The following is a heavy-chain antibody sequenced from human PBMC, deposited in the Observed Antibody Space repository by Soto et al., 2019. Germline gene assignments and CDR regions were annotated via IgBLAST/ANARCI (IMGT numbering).Heavy chain of an antibody. CDR1: GGSISSSSYY. V-gene: IGHV4-39*01. D-gene: IGHD6-13*01. Sequence: SETLSLTCTVSGGSISSSSYYWGWIRQPPGKGLEWIGSIYYSGSTYYNPSLKSRVTISVDTSKNQFSLKLSSVTAADTAVYYCARQGTGYSSSWYPNSVDYWRQGTLVTVSS. CDR3: ARQGTGYSSSWYPNSVDY. CDR2: IYYSGST. J-gene: IGHJ4*02.